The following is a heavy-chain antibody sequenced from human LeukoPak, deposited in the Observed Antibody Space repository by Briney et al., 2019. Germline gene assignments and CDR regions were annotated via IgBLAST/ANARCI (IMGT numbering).Heavy chain of an antibody. CDR2: IYYSGNT. J-gene: IGHJ4*02. D-gene: IGHD3-10*01. CDR3: ARQTGSGLFTLP. Sequence: SETLSLTCTVSGASISSSNSYWGWIRQPPGKGLEWIGSIYYSGNTYYNASLKSRVTISVDTSKNQFSLKLTSVTAADTAVYYCARQTGSGLFTLPGGQGTLVTVSS. CDR1: GASISSSNSY. V-gene: IGHV4-39*01.